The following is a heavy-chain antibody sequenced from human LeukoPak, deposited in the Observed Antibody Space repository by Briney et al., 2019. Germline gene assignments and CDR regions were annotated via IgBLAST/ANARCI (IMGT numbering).Heavy chain of an antibody. CDR2: IYPGDSET. CDR3: ARDSSGYLYNWFDP. Sequence: GESLKISCKGSGYSFSNYWIGWVRQMPGKGLEWMGVIYPGDSETRYSPSFEGQVTISADKSISTAYLQWSSLKASDTAMYYRARDSSGYLYNWFDPWGQGTLVTVSS. CDR1: GYSFSNYW. J-gene: IGHJ5*02. D-gene: IGHD3-22*01. V-gene: IGHV5-51*01.